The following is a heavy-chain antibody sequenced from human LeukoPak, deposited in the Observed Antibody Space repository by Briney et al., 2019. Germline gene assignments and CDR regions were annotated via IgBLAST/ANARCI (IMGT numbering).Heavy chain of an antibody. V-gene: IGHV3-23*01. Sequence: GGSLRLSCAASGFTFSSYAMSWVRQAPGKGLEWVSAISGSGGSTYYADSVKGRFTSSRDNSKNTLYLQMNSLRAEDTAVYYCAKERLLWFGELLSPFATWGQGTLVTVSS. J-gene: IGHJ5*02. CDR1: GFTFSSYA. D-gene: IGHD3-10*01. CDR3: AKERLLWFGELLSPFAT. CDR2: ISGSGGST.